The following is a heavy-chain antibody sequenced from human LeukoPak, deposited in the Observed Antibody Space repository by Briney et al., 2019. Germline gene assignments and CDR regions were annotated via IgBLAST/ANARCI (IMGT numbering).Heavy chain of an antibody. CDR1: GYTFTSYY. D-gene: IGHD5-24*01. J-gene: IGHJ5*02. CDR3: ARVNAVATIYGNWFDP. CDR2: INPSGGST. Sequence: ASVKVSCKASGYTFTSYYMHWVRQAPGQGLEWMGIINPSGGSTSYAQKFQGRVTMTRDMSTSTVYMGLSSLRSEDTAVYYCARVNAVATIYGNWFDPWGQGTLVTVSS. V-gene: IGHV1-46*01.